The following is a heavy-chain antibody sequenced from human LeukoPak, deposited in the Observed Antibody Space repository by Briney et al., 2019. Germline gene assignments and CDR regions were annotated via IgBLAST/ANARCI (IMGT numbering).Heavy chain of an antibody. CDR2: IYIGGST. J-gene: IGHJ4*02. D-gene: IGHD1-26*01. Sequence: GGSLRLSCAASGFTVSSNYMSWVRQAPGKGLEWVSVIYIGGSTYYADSVKGRFTISRDNSKNTLYLQMNSLRAEDTAVYYCARDRREYSGNYFDYWGQGALVTVSS. CDR3: ARDRREYSGNYFDY. V-gene: IGHV3-53*01. CDR1: GFTVSSNY.